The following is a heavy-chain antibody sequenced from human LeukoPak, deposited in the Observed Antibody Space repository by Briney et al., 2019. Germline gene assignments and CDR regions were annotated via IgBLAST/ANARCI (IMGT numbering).Heavy chain of an antibody. D-gene: IGHD4-17*01. CDR1: GGTFSSYA. CDR2: ITPILGIA. V-gene: IGHV1-69*04. J-gene: IGHJ6*02. CDR3: XXXGXTVTTVYYYYYGMDV. Sequence: GASVTVSCKASGGTFSSYAISWVRQAPGQGLEWMGRITPILGIANYAQKFQGRVTITADKSTSTAYMELSSLRSEDTAVYYCXXXGXTVTTVYYYYYGMDVWGQGTAVTVSS.